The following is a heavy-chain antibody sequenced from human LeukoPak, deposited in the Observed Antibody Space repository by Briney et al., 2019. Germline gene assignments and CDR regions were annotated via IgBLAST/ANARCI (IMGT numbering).Heavy chain of an antibody. D-gene: IGHD2-2*01. J-gene: IGHJ4*02. CDR3: ARTYCSSTSCYPNDY. Sequence: GGSLRLSCAASGFTFSSYWMSWVRRAPGKGLEWVANIKQDGSEKYYVDSVKGRFTISRDNAKNSLYLQMNSLRAEDTAVYYCARTYCSSTSCYPNDYWGQGTLVTVSS. V-gene: IGHV3-7*01. CDR1: GFTFSSYW. CDR2: IKQDGSEK.